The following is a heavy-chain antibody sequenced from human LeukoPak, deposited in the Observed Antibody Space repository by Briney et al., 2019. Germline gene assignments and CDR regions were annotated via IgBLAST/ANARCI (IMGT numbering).Heavy chain of an antibody. CDR1: GGTFSSYA. CDR2: IIPIFGIA. J-gene: IGHJ6*02. D-gene: IGHD7-27*01. CDR3: ARDGLGNYDMDV. Sequence: SVKVSCKASGGTFSSYAISWVRQAPGQGLEWMGRIIPIFGIANYAQKFQGRVTITADKSTSTAYMELSSLRSEDTAVYYCARDGLGNYDMDVWGQGTTVTVSS. V-gene: IGHV1-69*04.